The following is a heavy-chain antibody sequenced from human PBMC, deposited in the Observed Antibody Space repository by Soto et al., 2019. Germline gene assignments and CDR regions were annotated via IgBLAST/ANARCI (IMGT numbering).Heavy chain of an antibody. CDR2: IRQDGGER. CDR3: ARQGVLTFGGLPARYFDY. D-gene: IGHD3-16*01. J-gene: IGHJ4*02. CDR1: GFRFITYG. V-gene: IGHV3-7*03. Sequence: GGSLRLSCAASGFRFITYGMSWVRQAPGKGLEWVANIRQDGGERFYVDSVKGRFTISRDNARNSLYLQMNSLRVEDTAMYYCARQGVLTFGGLPARYFDYWGQGALVTVSS.